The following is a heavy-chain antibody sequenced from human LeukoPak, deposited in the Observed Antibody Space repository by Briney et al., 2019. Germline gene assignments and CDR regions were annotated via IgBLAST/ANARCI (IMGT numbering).Heavy chain of an antibody. Sequence: GGSLRLSCAASGFTFSNAWMSWVRQAPGKGLEWVGRIKNKTDGGTTDYAAPVKGRFTISRDDSKNTLYLQMNSLKTEDTAVYYCTTENDYVWGSYRFDDYWGQGTLVTVSS. V-gene: IGHV3-15*01. J-gene: IGHJ4*02. CDR3: TTENDYVWGSYRFDDY. CDR1: GFTFSNAW. CDR2: IKNKTDGGTT. D-gene: IGHD3-16*02.